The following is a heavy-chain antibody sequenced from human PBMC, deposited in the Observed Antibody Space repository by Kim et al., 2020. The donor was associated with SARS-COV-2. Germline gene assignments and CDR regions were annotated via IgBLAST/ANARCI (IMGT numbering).Heavy chain of an antibody. J-gene: IGHJ4*02. V-gene: IGHV3-30-3*01. CDR2: ISYDGSNK. CDR1: GFTFSSYA. Sequence: GGSLRLSCAASGFTFSSYAMHWVRQAPGKGLEWVAVISYDGSNKYYADSVKGRFTISRDNSKNTLYLQMNSLRAEDTAVYYCARAPRYQLLTKLDYWGQGTLFTVSS. D-gene: IGHD2-2*01. CDR3: ARAPRYQLLTKLDY.